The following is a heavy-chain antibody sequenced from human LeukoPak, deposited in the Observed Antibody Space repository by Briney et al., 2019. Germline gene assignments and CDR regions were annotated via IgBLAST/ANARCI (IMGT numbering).Heavy chain of an antibody. V-gene: IGHV3-30*18. Sequence: GGSLRPSCAASGFTFSSYGMHWVRQAPGKGLEWVAVISYDGSNKYYADSVKGRFTISRDNSKNTLYLQMNSLRAEDTAVYYCAKEVSGIVVVPAAMQFGFYYWGQGTLVTVSS. J-gene: IGHJ4*02. CDR1: GFTFSSYG. D-gene: IGHD2-2*01. CDR2: ISYDGSNK. CDR3: AKEVSGIVVVPAAMQFGFYY.